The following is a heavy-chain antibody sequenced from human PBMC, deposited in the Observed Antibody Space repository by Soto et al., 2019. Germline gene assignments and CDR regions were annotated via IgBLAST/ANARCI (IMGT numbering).Heavy chain of an antibody. V-gene: IGHV4-34*01. J-gene: IGHJ5*02. Sequence: SETLSLTCAVYGGSFSGYYWSWIRQPPGKGLEWIGEINHSGSTNYNPSLKSRVTISVDTSKNQFSLKLSSVTAADTVVYYCARVHIVVVPAARGRRYNWFDPWGQGTLVTVSS. CDR3: ARVHIVVVPAARGRRYNWFDP. CDR1: GGSFSGYY. D-gene: IGHD2-2*01. CDR2: INHSGST.